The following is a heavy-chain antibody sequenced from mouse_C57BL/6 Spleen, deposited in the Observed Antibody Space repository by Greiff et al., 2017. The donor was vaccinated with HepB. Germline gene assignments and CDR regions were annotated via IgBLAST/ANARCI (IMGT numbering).Heavy chain of an antibody. CDR2: IYPGDGDT. Sequence: VQLQQSGPELVKPGASVKISCKASGYAFSSSWMNWVKQRPGKGLEWIGRIYPGDGDTNYNGKFKGKATLTADKSSSTAYMQLSNLTSEDSAVYFWARERVLRDYYAMDYWGQGTSVTVSS. D-gene: IGHD1-1*01. CDR1: GYAFSSSW. V-gene: IGHV1-82*01. J-gene: IGHJ4*01. CDR3: ARERVLRDYYAMDY.